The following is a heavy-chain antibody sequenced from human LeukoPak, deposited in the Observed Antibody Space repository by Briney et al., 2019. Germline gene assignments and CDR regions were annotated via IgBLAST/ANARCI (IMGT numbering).Heavy chain of an antibody. V-gene: IGHV3-33*01. CDR2: IWYDGSNK. D-gene: IGHD3-10*01. CDR1: GFTFSSYG. CDR3: ARDGPPPMVRGVIIPYYYYGMDV. Sequence: AGGSLRVSCAASGFTFSSYGMHWVRQAPGKGLERVAVIWYDGSNKYYADSVKGRFTISRHNSKNTLYLQMNSLRAEDTAVYYCARDGPPPMVRGVIIPYYYYGMDVWGQGTTVTVSS. J-gene: IGHJ6*02.